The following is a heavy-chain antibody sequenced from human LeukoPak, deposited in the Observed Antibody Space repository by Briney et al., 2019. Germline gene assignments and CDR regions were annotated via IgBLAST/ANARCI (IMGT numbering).Heavy chain of an antibody. CDR1: GFSFSNYA. CDR2: ISGGGGTT. V-gene: IGHV3-23*01. D-gene: IGHD2-2*01. J-gene: IGHJ4*02. Sequence: PGGSLRLSCAASGFSFSNYAMSWVRQAPGKGLEWVSAISGGGGTTYYADSVKGRFTISRDNFQNTLYLQMNSLRAEKTAVYYCAKAPLGHCTSTNCYSFDYWGQGTLVTVSS. CDR3: AKAPLGHCTSTNCYSFDY.